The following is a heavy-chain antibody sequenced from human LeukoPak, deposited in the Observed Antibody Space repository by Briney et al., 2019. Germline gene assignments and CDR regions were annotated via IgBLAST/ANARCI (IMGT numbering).Heavy chain of an antibody. CDR1: GYTFTSYY. CDR2: INPSGGST. Sequence: GASVKVSCKASGYTFTSYYMHWVRQAPGQGLEWMGIINPSGGSTSYAQKFQGRVTMTRDTSTSTVYMELSSLRSEDTAVYYCACYYGSGTTPFRELDYWGQGTLVTVSS. V-gene: IGHV1-46*01. J-gene: IGHJ4*02. D-gene: IGHD3-10*01. CDR3: ACYYGSGTTPFRELDY.